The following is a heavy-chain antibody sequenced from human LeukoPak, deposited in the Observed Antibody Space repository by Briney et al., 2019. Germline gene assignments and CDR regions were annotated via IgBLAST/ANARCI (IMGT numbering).Heavy chain of an antibody. CDR1: GDSISSGGYS. V-gene: IGHV4-30-2*01. CDR3: ARSPLAFYDSSGYPRVWFDP. D-gene: IGHD3-22*01. J-gene: IGHJ5*02. CDR2: ISQSGNI. Sequence: SEALSLTCTVSGDSISSGGYSWSWIRQPPGKGLEWIGYIYHIGYISQSGNIYQNPSLKSRVTISLDTSRNQFSLKLSSVTAADTAVYYCARSPLAFYDSSGYPRVWFDPWGQGTLVTVSS.